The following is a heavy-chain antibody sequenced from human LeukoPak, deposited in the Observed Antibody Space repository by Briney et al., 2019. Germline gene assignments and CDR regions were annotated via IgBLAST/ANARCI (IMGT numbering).Heavy chain of an antibody. J-gene: IGHJ4*02. CDR1: GSTFSSYA. D-gene: IGHD1-26*01. CDR2: ISYDGSNK. V-gene: IGHV3-30-3*01. CDR3: ARDLKIVGATHFDY. Sequence: GGSLRLSCAASGSTFSSYAMHWVRQAPGKGLEWVAVISYDGSNKYYADSVKGRFTISRGNSKNTLYLQMNSLRAEDTAVYYCARDLKIVGATHFDYWGQGTLVTVSS.